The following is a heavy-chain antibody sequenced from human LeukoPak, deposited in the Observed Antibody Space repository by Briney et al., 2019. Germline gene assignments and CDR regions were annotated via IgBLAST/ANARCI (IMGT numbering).Heavy chain of an antibody. Sequence: ASETLSLTCTVSGGSISSYYWSWIRQPPGKGLEWIGYIYHSGSTKYNPSLKGRVTMSVDPSKNQFSLKLSSVTAADTAVYYCARDGYSGNDGLWGQGTLVTVSS. D-gene: IGHD5-12*01. CDR3: ARDGYSGNDGL. J-gene: IGHJ1*01. CDR1: GGSISSYY. CDR2: IYHSGST. V-gene: IGHV4-59*01.